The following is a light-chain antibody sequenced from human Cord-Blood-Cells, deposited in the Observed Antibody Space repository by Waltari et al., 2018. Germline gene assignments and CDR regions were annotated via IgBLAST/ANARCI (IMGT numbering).Light chain of an antibody. CDR2: AAS. J-gene: IGKJ4*01. V-gene: IGKV1-39*01. Sequence: DIQMTQSPSSLSVSVGDRVTITFRASQRISSYLNWYQQKPGKAPKLLIYAASSLQSGVPSRFSGSGAGTDFTLTISSLQPEDFATYYCQQSYSTPLTFGGGTKVEIK. CDR3: QQSYSTPLT. CDR1: QRISSY.